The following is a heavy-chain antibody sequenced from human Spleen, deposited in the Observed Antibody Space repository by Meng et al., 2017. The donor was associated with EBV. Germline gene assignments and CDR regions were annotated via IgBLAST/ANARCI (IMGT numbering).Heavy chain of an antibody. CDR2: IYYSGTT. CDR3: ARLYCGGGSCLSSWFDP. CDR1: GDSINSVGYY. Sequence: RHAQVSGPGPVKPPETLSLTCTVSGDSINSVGYYWGWIRQSPGKGLEWIGSIYYSGTTYHNPSLKSRVTISVDTSKNQFSLRLSSVTATDTAVYYCARLYCGGGSCLSSWFDPWGQGTLVTVSS. J-gene: IGHJ5*02. D-gene: IGHD2-15*01. V-gene: IGHV4-39*01.